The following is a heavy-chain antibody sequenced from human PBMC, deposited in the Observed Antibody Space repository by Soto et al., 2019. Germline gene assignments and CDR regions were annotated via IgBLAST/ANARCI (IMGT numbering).Heavy chain of an antibody. D-gene: IGHD2-21*02. CDR1: GFTFSSYS. Sequence: GGSLRLSCAASGFTFSSYSMNWVRQAPGKGLEWVSSISSSSSYIYYADSVKGRFTISRDNAKNSLYLQMNSLRAEDTAVYYCASDYRYCGGDCYPINDAFDIWGQGTMVTVSS. CDR2: ISSSSSYI. CDR3: ASDYRYCGGDCYPINDAFDI. V-gene: IGHV3-21*01. J-gene: IGHJ3*02.